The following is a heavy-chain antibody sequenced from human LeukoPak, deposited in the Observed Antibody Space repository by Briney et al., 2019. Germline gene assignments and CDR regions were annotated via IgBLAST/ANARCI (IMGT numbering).Heavy chain of an antibody. CDR3: ARVVRGVIISWFDP. J-gene: IGHJ5*02. Sequence: ASVKVSCKASGYTFTSYDINWVRQATGQGLEWMGWMNPNSGNTGYAQKFQGRVTMTRNTSISTAYMELSSLRSEDTAVYYCARVVRGVIISWFDPWGQGTLVTVSS. D-gene: IGHD3-10*01. V-gene: IGHV1-8*02. CDR2: MNPNSGNT. CDR1: GYTFTSYD.